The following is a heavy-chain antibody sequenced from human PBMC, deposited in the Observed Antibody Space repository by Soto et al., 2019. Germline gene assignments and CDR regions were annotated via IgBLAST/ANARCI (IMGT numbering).Heavy chain of an antibody. J-gene: IGHJ4*02. V-gene: IGHV4-4*08. Sequence: PSETLSLTCTVSGNSIGDYYWSWFRQSPGKGLEWIGYIYGSGSTNYNPSLKSRVTIAADTSKNQFSLKLTSVTAADTAVDYCARDRFGDHWAQETPVTASS. D-gene: IGHD3-3*01. CDR1: GNSIGDYY. CDR3: ARDRFGDH. CDR2: IYGSGST.